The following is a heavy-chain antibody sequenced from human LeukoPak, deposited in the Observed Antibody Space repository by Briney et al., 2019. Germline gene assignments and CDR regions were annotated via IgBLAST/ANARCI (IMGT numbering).Heavy chain of an antibody. CDR3: AKDXXQFNRVFDCFDS. Sequence: GGSLRLSCATSGFPFETNAMSWVRQAPGKGLEWVATIGNTETFYADSVTGRFTISRDNSKNTVNLQMNRLRVEDTAIYYCAKDXXQFNRVFDCFDSWGQGTLVTVSS. D-gene: IGHD2-21*01. CDR2: IGNTET. J-gene: IGHJ4*02. V-gene: IGHV3-23*01. CDR1: GFPFETNA.